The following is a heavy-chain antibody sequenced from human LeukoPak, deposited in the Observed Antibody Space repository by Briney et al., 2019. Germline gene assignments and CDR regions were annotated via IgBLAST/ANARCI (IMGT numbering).Heavy chain of an antibody. Sequence: PSETLSLTCAVYGGSFSGYYWSWIRQPPGKGLEWIGEINHSGSTNYNPSLKSRVTISVDTSKNQFSLKLSSVTAADTAVYYCARAGLAFDIWGQRTPVTVSS. CDR3: ARAGLAFDI. J-gene: IGHJ3*02. V-gene: IGHV4-34*01. CDR2: INHSGST. CDR1: GGSFSGYY.